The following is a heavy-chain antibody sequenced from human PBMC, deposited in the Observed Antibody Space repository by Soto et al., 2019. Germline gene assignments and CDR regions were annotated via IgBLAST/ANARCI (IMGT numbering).Heavy chain of an antibody. J-gene: IGHJ3*02. V-gene: IGHV1-69*02. CDR2: IIPMLGIT. CDR3: TIDTPVVAFEI. Sequence: QVQLVQSGAEVKKPGSSVKVSCKASGGTFSSNTVSWVRQAPGQGLEWMGRIIPMLGITTYTQKFQGRVTISADKSTSTAYMFLGSLTYEDTAVYYCTIDTPVVAFEIWGQGTMVTVSS. D-gene: IGHD3-9*01. CDR1: GGTFSSNT.